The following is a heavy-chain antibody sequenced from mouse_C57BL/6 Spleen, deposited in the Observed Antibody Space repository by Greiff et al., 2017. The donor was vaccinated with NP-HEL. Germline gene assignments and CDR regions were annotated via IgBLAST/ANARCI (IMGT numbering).Heavy chain of an antibody. D-gene: IGHD3-2*02. CDR2: IYPGSGNT. CDR1: GYTFTDYY. Sequence: QVQLQQSGAELVRPGASVKLSCKASGYTFTDYYINWVKQRPGQGLEWIARIYPGSGNTYYNEKFKGKATLTAEKSSSTAYMQLSSLTSEDSAVYFCATAQLRLYYFDYWGQGTTLTVSS. V-gene: IGHV1-76*01. J-gene: IGHJ2*01. CDR3: ATAQLRLYYFDY.